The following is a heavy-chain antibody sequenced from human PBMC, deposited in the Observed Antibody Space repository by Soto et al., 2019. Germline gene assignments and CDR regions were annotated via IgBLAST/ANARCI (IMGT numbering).Heavy chain of an antibody. J-gene: IGHJ4*02. D-gene: IGHD3-22*01. CDR1: RFTFSSYD. Sequence: LRLSCAASRFTFSSYDMSWVRKAPGKGLEWVSTISGSGDGTTYGDSVKGRFTISRDNSKSTLYLQLNSLRAEDTAVYYCTKGVPRSGYLSDYWRQGTLVTVSS. CDR3: TKGVPRSGYLSDY. V-gene: IGHV3-23*01. CDR2: ISGSGDGT.